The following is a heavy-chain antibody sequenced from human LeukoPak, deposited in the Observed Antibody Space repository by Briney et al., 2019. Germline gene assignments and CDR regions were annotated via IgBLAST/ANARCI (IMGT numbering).Heavy chain of an antibody. V-gene: IGHV1-2*02. CDR3: ARGGITMIVVVINTLDY. Sequence: ASVKVSCKASGYTFTGYYMHWARQAPGQGLEWMGWINPNSGGTNYAQKFQGRVTMTRDTSISTAYMELSRLRSDDTAVYYCARGGITMIVVVINTLDYWGQGTLVTVSS. D-gene: IGHD3-22*01. CDR1: GYTFTGYY. J-gene: IGHJ4*02. CDR2: INPNSGGT.